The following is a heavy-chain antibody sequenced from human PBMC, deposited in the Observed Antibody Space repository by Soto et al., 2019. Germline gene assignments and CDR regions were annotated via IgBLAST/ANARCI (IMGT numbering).Heavy chain of an antibody. CDR2: IDPSDSYT. J-gene: IGHJ5*02. D-gene: IGHD2-15*01. CDR1: GYSFTSYW. Sequence: EVQLVQSGAEVKKPGESLRISCKGSGYSFTSYWISWVRQMPGKGLEWMGSIDPSDSYTNYSPSFQGHVTISADKSISTAYLQWSSPKASDTAMYYCARWGYCSGGSCYGFDPWGPGTLVTVSS. CDR3: ARWGYCSGGSCYGFDP. V-gene: IGHV5-10-1*01.